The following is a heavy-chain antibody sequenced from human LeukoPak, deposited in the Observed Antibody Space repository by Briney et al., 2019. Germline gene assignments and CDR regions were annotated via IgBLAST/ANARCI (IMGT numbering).Heavy chain of an antibody. CDR2: ISWNSGSI. CDR1: GFTFDDYA. V-gene: IGHV3-9*01. Sequence: QPGGSLRLSCAASGFTFDDYAMHWVRQAPGKGLGWVSGISWNSGSIGYADSVKGRFTISRDNAKNSLYLQMNSLRAEDTALYYCAKELTGTYYYYGMDVWGQGTTVTVSS. D-gene: IGHD7-27*01. J-gene: IGHJ6*02. CDR3: AKELTGTYYYYGMDV.